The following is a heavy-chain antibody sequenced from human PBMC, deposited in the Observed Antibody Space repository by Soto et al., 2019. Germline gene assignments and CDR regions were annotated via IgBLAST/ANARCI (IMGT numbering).Heavy chain of an antibody. Sequence: GGSLRLSCAASGFTFSSYAMSWVRQAPGKGLEWVSAISGSGGSTYYADSVKGRFTISRDNSKNTLYLQMNSLRAEDTAVYYCAKDLIPMVRGPRVDVWGQGTTVTVSS. D-gene: IGHD3-10*01. J-gene: IGHJ6*02. CDR2: ISGSGGST. CDR1: GFTFSSYA. CDR3: AKDLIPMVRGPRVDV. V-gene: IGHV3-23*01.